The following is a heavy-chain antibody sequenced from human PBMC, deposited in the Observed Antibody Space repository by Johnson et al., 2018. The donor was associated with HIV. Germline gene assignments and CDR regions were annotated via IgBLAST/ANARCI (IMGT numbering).Heavy chain of an antibody. CDR2: INSDGSSI. J-gene: IGHJ3*02. CDR1: GFTFSSYW. Sequence: EVQLVESGGGLVQPGGSLRLSCAASGFTFSSYWMHWVRQAPGKGLVWVSRINSDGSSITYADFAKGRFTISRDNAKNTLYLQMDSLRVEDTAVYYCAGTRLGAFDIWGQGTMVTVSS. CDR3: AGTRLGAFDI. D-gene: IGHD6-6*01. V-gene: IGHV3-74*02.